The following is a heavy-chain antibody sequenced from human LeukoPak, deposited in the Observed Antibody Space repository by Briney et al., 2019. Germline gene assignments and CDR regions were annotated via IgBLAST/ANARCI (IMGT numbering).Heavy chain of an antibody. CDR3: ATGTIYPQIKHWYYYYMDV. CDR2: INPSGGST. Sequence: ASVKVSCKASGYTFTSYAMNWVRQAPGQGLEWMGIINPSGGSTSYAQKFQGRVTMTRDMSTSTVYMELSSLRSEDTAVYYCATGTIYPQIKHWYYYYMDVWGKGTTVTVSS. D-gene: IGHD3-3*01. CDR1: GYTFTSYA. J-gene: IGHJ6*03. V-gene: IGHV1-46*01.